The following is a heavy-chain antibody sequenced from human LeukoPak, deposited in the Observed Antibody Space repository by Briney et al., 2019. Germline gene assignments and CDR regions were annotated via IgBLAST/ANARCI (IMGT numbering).Heavy chain of an antibody. J-gene: IGHJ4*02. D-gene: IGHD3-22*01. Sequence: GGSLRLSCAASGFTFSSYGMHWVRQAPGKGLEWVAFIRYDGSNKYYADSVKGRFTISRDNSKNTLYLQMNSLRAEDTAVYYCAREGDSSGYRFDYWGQGTLVTVSS. CDR3: AREGDSSGYRFDY. CDR1: GFTFSSYG. V-gene: IGHV3-30*02. CDR2: IRYDGSNK.